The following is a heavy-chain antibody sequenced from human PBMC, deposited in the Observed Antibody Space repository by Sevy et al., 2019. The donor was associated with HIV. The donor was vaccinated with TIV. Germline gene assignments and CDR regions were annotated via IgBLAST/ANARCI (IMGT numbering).Heavy chain of an antibody. V-gene: IGHV3-30*02. CDR1: GFTFSSYG. CDR2: IWYDGSNK. CDR3: ASLVVVVAATDY. D-gene: IGHD2-15*01. J-gene: IGHJ4*02. Sequence: GGSLRLSCAASGFTFSSYGMHWVRQAPGKGLEWVAFIWYDGSNKYYADSVKGRFTISRDNSKNTLYLQMNSLRAEDTAVYYCASLVVVVAATDYWGQGTLVTVSS.